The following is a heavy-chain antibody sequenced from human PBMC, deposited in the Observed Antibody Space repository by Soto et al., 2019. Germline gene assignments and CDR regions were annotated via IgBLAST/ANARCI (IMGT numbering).Heavy chain of an antibody. J-gene: IGHJ6*02. V-gene: IGHV3-30*04. Sequence: AESLRLSCAVSEFTISSYAMHWVRQAPGRGLEWVALISFDGKNEFYAYSVKGRFTIARDNSRNMVYLEMNGLRPVDTATYFCERQVRRWSYHYGIDVWGQGTTVTVSS. D-gene: IGHD2-15*01. CDR1: EFTISSYA. CDR2: ISFDGKNE. CDR3: ERQVRRWSYHYGIDV.